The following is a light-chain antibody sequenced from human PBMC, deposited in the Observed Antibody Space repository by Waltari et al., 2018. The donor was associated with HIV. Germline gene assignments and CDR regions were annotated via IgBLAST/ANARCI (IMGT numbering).Light chain of an antibody. CDR3: QQYGFSSYT. V-gene: IGKV3-20*01. CDR1: QCLSSTF. Sequence: EVVLTQSPGTLSLSPGERATLSCTASQCLSSTFLAWYQQKPGQAPTLLIYGASNRVAGISDRFSGSGSGTYFTLTISRLEPEDFAVYYCQQYGFSSYTFGQGTKLEIK. CDR2: GAS. J-gene: IGKJ2*01.